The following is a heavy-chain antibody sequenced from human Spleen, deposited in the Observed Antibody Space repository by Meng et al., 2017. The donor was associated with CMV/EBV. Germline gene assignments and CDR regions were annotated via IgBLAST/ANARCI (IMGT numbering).Heavy chain of an antibody. CDR2: VSWNGSRT. CDR3: AKDSGSYWVSHHDAFDI. D-gene: IGHD1-26*01. J-gene: IGHJ3*02. V-gene: IGHV3-19*01. CDR1: GLTFRRYN. Sequence: GGSLRLSCAASGLTFRRYNLNWVRQAPGKGLEWVSGVSWNGSRTHYADSVKGRFTISRDNSKNTLYLQMNSLRAEDTAVYYCAKDSGSYWVSHHDAFDIWGQGTMVTVSS.